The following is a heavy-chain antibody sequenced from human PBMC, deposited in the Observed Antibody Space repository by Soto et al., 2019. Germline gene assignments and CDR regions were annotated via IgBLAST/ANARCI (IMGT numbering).Heavy chain of an antibody. CDR1: GYTFTSYY. V-gene: IGHV1-46*03. J-gene: IGHJ3*02. D-gene: IGHD6-19*01. CDR3: ARDPNPSTIAVAGTVAFDI. CDR2: INPSGGST. Sequence: GASVKVSCKASGYTFTSYYMHWVRQAPGQGLGWMGIINPSGGSTSYAQKFQGRVTMTRDTSTSTVYMELSSLRSEDTAVYYCARDPNPSTIAVAGTVAFDIWGQGTMVTVSS.